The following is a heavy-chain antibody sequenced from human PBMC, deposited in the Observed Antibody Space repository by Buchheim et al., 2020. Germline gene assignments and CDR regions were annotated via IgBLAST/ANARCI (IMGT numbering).Heavy chain of an antibody. J-gene: IGHJ4*02. CDR1: GFSFSGFG. V-gene: IGHV3-30*18. CDR2: ISWDGKNK. CDR3: AKAKPCGAAEHFFDS. Sequence: QVQLVESGGGVVQPGRSLRLSCAASGFSFSGFGMYWVRQTPGRGLEWVAVISWDGKNKYYVDSVEGRFTISRDNSNNTLYLQMSSLRPEDTAVYYCAKAKPCGAAEHFFDSWGQGTL. D-gene: IGHD2-21*01.